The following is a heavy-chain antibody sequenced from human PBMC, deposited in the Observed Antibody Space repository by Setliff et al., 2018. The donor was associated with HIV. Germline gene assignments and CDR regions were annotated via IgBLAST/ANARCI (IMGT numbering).Heavy chain of an antibody. D-gene: IGHD2-15*01. CDR2: ISYTGST. CDR3: AKGPVSGVDL. J-gene: IGHJ5*02. Sequence: SSETLSLTCTVSGGSISNYYWSWLRQPPGKGLEWIGYISYTGSTNYNPSLKSRVTISVDTSKNQFSLKLSFVTAADTAVYYCAKGPVSGVDLWGQGTLVTVSS. CDR1: GGSISNYY. V-gene: IGHV4-59*01.